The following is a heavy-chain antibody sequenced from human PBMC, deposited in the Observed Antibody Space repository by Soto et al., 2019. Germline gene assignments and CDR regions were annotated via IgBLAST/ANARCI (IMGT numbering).Heavy chain of an antibody. CDR1: GFTFSNAW. CDR2: IKSKTDGGTK. D-gene: IGHD3-16*02. J-gene: IGHJ4*02. V-gene: IGHV3-15*01. Sequence: GGSLRLSCAASGFTFSNAWMSWVRQAPGKGLEWVGRIKSKTDGGTKDYAAPGKGRFTISRYDSKNTLYLQMNSLKTEDTAVYYCTTDSPRGIWGSYRYGRVDYWGQGTLVTVSS. CDR3: TTDSPRGIWGSYRYGRVDY.